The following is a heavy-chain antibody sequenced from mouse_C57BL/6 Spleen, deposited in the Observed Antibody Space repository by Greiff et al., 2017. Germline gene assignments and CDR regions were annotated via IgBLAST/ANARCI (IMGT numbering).Heavy chain of an antibody. J-gene: IGHJ1*03. CDR1: GFTFTDYY. D-gene: IGHD1-1*01. CDR3: ARYYYGSGGYFDV. CDR2: IRNKANGYTT. V-gene: IGHV7-3*01. Sequence: EVQLVESGGGLVQPGGSLSLSCAASGFTFTDYYMSWVRQPPGKALEWLGFIRNKANGYTTEYSASVKGRFTISRDNSQSILYLQMNALRAEDSATYYCARYYYGSGGYFDVWGTGTTVTVSS.